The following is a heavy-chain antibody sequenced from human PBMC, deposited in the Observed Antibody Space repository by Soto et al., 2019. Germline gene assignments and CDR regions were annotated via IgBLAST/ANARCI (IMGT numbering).Heavy chain of an antibody. Sequence: ASETLSLTCTVSCGSVSRDSNFWSWIRQPPGKGLEWIGYIYYSGPSGYNPSLESRVTISIDSSKDQVSLTLTSVTAADTAVYYCARGYSHYAHWGRGTLVTVSS. V-gene: IGHV4-61*01. CDR1: CGSVSRDSNF. CDR3: ARGYSHYAH. J-gene: IGHJ4*02. D-gene: IGHD4-4*01. CDR2: IYYSGPS.